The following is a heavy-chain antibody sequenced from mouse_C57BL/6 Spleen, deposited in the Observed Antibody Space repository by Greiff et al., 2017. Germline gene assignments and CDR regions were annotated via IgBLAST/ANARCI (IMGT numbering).Heavy chain of an antibody. J-gene: IGHJ2*01. Sequence: VQLQQPGAELVKPGASVKMSCKASGYTFTSYWITWVKQRPGQGLEWIGDIYPGSGSTNYNEKFKSKATLTVDTSSSTAYMQLSSLTSEDSAVYYCAREVLGPYYFDYWGQGTTLTVSS. CDR2: IYPGSGST. CDR3: AREVLGPYYFDY. D-gene: IGHD4-1*01. V-gene: IGHV1-55*01. CDR1: GYTFTSYW.